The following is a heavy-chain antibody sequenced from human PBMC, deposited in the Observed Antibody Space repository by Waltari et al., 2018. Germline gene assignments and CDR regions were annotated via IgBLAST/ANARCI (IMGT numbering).Heavy chain of an antibody. V-gene: IGHV1-2*06. Sequence: QVQLVQSGAGVKKPGASVTVSCKASGYTFTGYYMHCVRQAPGQGLEWMGRIKPNCGGTKYAQKCQGRVTMNRETSISTAYMGLSRLRSDDTAVDYCARGTRTTDITSSDYWGQGNLVTVAS. CDR3: ARGTRTTDITSSDY. D-gene: IGHD1-7*01. J-gene: IGHJ4*02. CDR2: IKPNCGGT. CDR1: GYTFTGYY.